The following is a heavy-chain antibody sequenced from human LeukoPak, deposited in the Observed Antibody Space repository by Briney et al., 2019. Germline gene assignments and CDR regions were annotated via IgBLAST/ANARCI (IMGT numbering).Heavy chain of an antibody. CDR2: IWYVGSNK. D-gene: IGHD5-24*01. CDR1: GFTFSSYG. Sequence: PGGSLRLSCAASGFTFSSYGMHWVRQAPGKGLEWVAVIWYVGSNKYYADSVKGRFTISRDNSKNTLYLQMNSLRAEDTAVYYCARDTPGTIYLDYWGQGTLVTVSS. J-gene: IGHJ4*02. V-gene: IGHV3-33*01. CDR3: ARDTPGTIYLDY.